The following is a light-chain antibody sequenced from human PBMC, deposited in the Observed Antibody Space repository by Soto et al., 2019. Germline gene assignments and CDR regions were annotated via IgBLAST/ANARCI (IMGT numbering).Light chain of an antibody. Sequence: DIQMTQSPSSLSASVGDRVTITCQASQDISNYLNWYQQKPGKAPKLLIYDASNLETGVPSRFSGSGSGTDFTCTISSLQPEDIATYDCQQYDNRPPFTFGPGTKVDIK. CDR3: QQYDNRPPFT. CDR2: DAS. J-gene: IGKJ3*01. CDR1: QDISNY. V-gene: IGKV1-33*01.